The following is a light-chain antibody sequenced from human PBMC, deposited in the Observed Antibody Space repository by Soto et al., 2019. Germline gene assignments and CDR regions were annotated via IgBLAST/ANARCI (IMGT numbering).Light chain of an antibody. Sequence: DIQMTQSPPTLSASVGDRVTITCRASQSISSWLAWYQQKPGKAPKLLIYDASTLESGVPSRFSGSGSGTEFTLTLCSLQPDDFATYYCQQYNNYLMYTFGQGTKLEIK. CDR2: DAS. V-gene: IGKV1-5*01. CDR3: QQYNNYLMYT. CDR1: QSISSW. J-gene: IGKJ2*01.